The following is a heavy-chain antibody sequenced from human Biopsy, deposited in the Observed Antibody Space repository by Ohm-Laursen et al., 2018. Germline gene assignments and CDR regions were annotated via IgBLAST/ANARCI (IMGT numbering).Heavy chain of an antibody. CDR2: IHTSGST. D-gene: IGHD3/OR15-3a*01. CDR3: ARGTGKYYVYGAFDI. Sequence: TLSLTCAVSGDSISNDYWSWIRQSAGQGLEWIGRIHTSGSTNHNLSLKSRATMSVDTSKNQFSLKLRSVTAADTAVYYCARGTGKYYVYGAFDIWGQGTMVTVSS. CDR1: GDSISNDY. J-gene: IGHJ3*02. V-gene: IGHV4-4*07.